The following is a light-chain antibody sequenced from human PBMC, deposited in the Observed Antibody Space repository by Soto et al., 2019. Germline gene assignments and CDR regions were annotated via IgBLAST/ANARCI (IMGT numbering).Light chain of an antibody. Sequence: QSALTQPPSASGSPGQSVTISCTGTSSDVGGYNYVSWYQQHPGKAPKLMIYEVSKRPSGVPDRFSGSKSGSTASLTVSGLQAEDEADYYCSSYGGNNNLVFGGGTKLTVL. CDR3: SSYGGNNNLV. CDR1: SSDVGGYNY. J-gene: IGLJ2*01. V-gene: IGLV2-8*01. CDR2: EVS.